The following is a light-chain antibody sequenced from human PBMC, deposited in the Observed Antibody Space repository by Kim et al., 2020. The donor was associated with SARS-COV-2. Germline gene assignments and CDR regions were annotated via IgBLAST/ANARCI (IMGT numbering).Light chain of an antibody. J-gene: IGKJ4*01. V-gene: IGKV3-11*01. CDR2: DAS. CDR3: QQRSNWPLT. Sequence: PGERATPSCRARHSVGNYLAWYQQKPGQAPRLLIYDASNRATGIPARFSGSGSGADFTLTISSLEPEDFAVYYCQQRSNWPLTFGGGTKVDIK. CDR1: HSVGNY.